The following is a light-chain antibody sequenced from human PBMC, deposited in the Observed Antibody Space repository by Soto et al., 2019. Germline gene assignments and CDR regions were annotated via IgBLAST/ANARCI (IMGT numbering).Light chain of an antibody. Sequence: EILLTQSPDTLSLSPGERATLSFRAAQSVGTRLAWYQHKTGQAPRLLISGASSRATGIPDRFTGSGSETSFTLTISSMEPEDFALYYCHHYQSGHPITFGQGTRLEIK. V-gene: IGKV3-20*01. J-gene: IGKJ5*01. CDR3: HHYQSGHPIT. CDR2: GAS. CDR1: QSVGTR.